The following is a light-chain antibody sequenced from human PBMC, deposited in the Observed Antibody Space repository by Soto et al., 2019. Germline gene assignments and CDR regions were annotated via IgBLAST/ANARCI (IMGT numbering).Light chain of an antibody. CDR3: SSYTSSSPCV. Sequence: ALTQPASVSGSPGQSITISCTGTSSDVGGYKYVSWYQQHPGKAPKLMIYEVSNRPSGVSNRFSGSKSGNMASLTISGLQAEDEADYYCSSYTSSSPCVFGTGTKVTVL. CDR1: SSDVGGYKY. V-gene: IGLV2-14*01. J-gene: IGLJ1*01. CDR2: EVS.